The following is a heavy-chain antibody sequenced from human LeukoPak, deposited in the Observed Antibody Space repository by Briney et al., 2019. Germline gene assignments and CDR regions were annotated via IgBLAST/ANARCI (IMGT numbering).Heavy chain of an antibody. V-gene: IGHV4-39*01. CDR1: GGSISSSSYY. CDR3: VIAARLVSYYFDY. Sequence: SETLSLTCTVSGGSISSSSYYWGWIRQPPGKGLEWIGSIYYSGSTYYNPSLKSRVTISVDTSKNQFSLNLSSVIAADTAVYYWVIAARLVSYYFDYWGQGTLVTVSS. J-gene: IGHJ4*02. D-gene: IGHD6-6*01. CDR2: IYYSGST.